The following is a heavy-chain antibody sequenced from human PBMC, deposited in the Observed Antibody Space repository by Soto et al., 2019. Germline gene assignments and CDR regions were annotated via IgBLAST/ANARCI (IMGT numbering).Heavy chain of an antibody. CDR1: GYTFTSYD. CDR3: ARSRDSSGYCNWFDP. Sequence: QVRLVQSGAEVKKPGASVKVSCKASGYTFTSYDINWVGQATGQGLEWMGWMNPNSGNTGYAQKFQGRVTMTRNTSISTAYMELSSLRSEDTAVYYCARSRDSSGYCNWFDPWGQGTLVTVSS. D-gene: IGHD3-22*01. CDR2: MNPNSGNT. J-gene: IGHJ5*02. V-gene: IGHV1-8*01.